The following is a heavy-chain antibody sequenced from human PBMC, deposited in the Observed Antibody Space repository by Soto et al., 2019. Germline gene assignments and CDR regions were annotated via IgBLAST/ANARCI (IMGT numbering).Heavy chain of an antibody. CDR3: ARGGIVVVVGSQNWFAP. Sequence: SETLSLTCTVSGGAISSYYWSWIRQPAGKGLEWVGRINTSGTTKYNPSLESRVTMSLDTSKNQFFLTLSSVTAEDTAVYYCARGGIVVVVGSQNWFAPWGQGTLVTVSS. CDR1: GGAISSYY. D-gene: IGHD2-21*01. CDR2: INTSGTT. V-gene: IGHV4-4*07. J-gene: IGHJ5*02.